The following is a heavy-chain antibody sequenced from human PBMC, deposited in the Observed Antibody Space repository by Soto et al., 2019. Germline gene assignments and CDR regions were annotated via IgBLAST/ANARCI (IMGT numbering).Heavy chain of an antibody. Sequence: ASVKVSCKASGYTFTSYAMHWLRQAPVQRLEWMGWINAGNGNTKYSQKFQGRVTITRDTSASTAYMELSSLRSEDTAVYYCAGSIVVVTALDYWGQGTLVTVSS. J-gene: IGHJ4*01. CDR2: INAGNGNT. CDR3: AGSIVVVTALDY. D-gene: IGHD2-21*02. V-gene: IGHV1-3*01. CDR1: GYTFTSYA.